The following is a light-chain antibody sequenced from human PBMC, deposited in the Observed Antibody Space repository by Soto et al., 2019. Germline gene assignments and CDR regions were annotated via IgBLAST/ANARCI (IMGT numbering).Light chain of an antibody. CDR3: QQFGNSPYT. CDR1: QSVSSSY. V-gene: IGKV3-20*01. Sequence: EIVLTQSPGTLSLSPGERATLSCRASQSVSSSYLAWYQQTPGQTPRLLIYGASSRATAIPDRFSGSASGTDFTLTISRLEPEDFAVYYCQQFGNSPYTFGQGTKLDIK. J-gene: IGKJ2*01. CDR2: GAS.